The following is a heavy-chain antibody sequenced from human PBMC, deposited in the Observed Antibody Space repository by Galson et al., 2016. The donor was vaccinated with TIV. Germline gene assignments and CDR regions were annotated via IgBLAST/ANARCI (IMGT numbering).Heavy chain of an antibody. CDR1: GFTFSDYT. Sequence: SLRLSCAASGFTFSDYTMNWVRQAPGKGLEWVSSISSSGIYIYYADSVKGRFTVSRDKAKNSLYLDMTSLRVGDTAVYYCARVIGISVAGPLDQWGQGTLVTVSS. J-gene: IGHJ4*02. CDR3: ARVIGISVAGPLDQ. V-gene: IGHV3-21*01. CDR2: ISSSGIYI. D-gene: IGHD6-19*01.